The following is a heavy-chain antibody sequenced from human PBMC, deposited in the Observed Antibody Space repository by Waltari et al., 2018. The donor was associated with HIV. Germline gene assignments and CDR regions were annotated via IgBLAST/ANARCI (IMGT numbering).Heavy chain of an antibody. D-gene: IGHD3-3*01. CDR2: VSSDGNST. CDR1: GFTFSSSW. V-gene: IGHV3-74*03. CDR3: ARSLYYDFWSAYPPDY. J-gene: IGHJ4*02. Sequence: EVKLVESGGRLVQPRGSLRLYCVANGFTFSSSWLQWVRQTPGKGLVWIARVSSDGNSTVYADSVKGRFTISRDNAKNTLFLQMNSLRVEDTAVYFCARSLYYDFWSAYPPDYWGQGTRVTVSS.